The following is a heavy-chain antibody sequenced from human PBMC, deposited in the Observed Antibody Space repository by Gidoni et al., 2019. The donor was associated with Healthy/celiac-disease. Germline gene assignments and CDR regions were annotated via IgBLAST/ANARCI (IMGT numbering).Heavy chain of an antibody. CDR2: IYYSGST. CDR3: ARQWKVAIFGVVSRYYFDY. Sequence: QRQLQESGPGLVKPSETRSLTCTPPGKGLEWIGRIYYSGSTSYNPSLKSRVTISVDTSKTQFSLKLSSVTASDTAVYYCARQWKVAIFGVVSRYYFDYWGQGTLVTVSS. V-gene: IGHV4-39*01. J-gene: IGHJ4*02. D-gene: IGHD3-3*01.